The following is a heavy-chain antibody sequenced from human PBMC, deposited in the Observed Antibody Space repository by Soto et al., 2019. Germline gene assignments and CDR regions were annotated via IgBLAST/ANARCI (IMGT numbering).Heavy chain of an antibody. J-gene: IGHJ5*02. V-gene: IGHV1-18*01. CDR2: ISAYNGNT. CDR1: GYTFTTYG. D-gene: IGHD3-9*01. CDR3: ARVRGITLFLSEFDP. Sequence: QVQLVQSGAEVMKPGASVKVSCKASGYTFTTYGISWVRQAPGQGLEWMGWISAYNGNTKYAQKFQGRVTMTTDTSTNTAYMELRSLRSDDTAVYYCARVRGITLFLSEFDPWGQGTLVTVSS.